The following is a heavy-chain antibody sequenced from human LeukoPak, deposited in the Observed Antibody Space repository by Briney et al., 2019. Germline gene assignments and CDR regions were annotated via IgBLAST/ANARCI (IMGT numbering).Heavy chain of an antibody. V-gene: IGHV3-66*01. CDR3: AKRGGSGSYYFSAAFDI. CDR1: GFTVSSNY. Sequence: GGSLRLSCAASGFTVSSNYMSWVRQAPGKGLEWVSVIYSGGSTNYAESVKGRFTISRDNSKNTVYLQMDSLRAEDTAVYYCAKRGGSGSYYFSAAFDIWGQGTMVTVSS. D-gene: IGHD3-10*01. CDR2: IYSGGST. J-gene: IGHJ3*02.